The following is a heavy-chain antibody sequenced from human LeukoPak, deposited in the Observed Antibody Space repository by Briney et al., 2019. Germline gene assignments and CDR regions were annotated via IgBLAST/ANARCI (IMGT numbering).Heavy chain of an antibody. Sequence: PWETLSLTCALSGYSISSGYYWGWIRQPPGKGLEWIGSIYHSGSTYYNPSLKSRVTISVDTSKNQFSLKLSSVTAADTAVYYCARLTYQPRDAFDIWGQGTMVTVSA. CDR1: GYSISSGYY. CDR3: ARLTYQPRDAFDI. CDR2: IYHSGST. J-gene: IGHJ3*02. D-gene: IGHD2-2*01. V-gene: IGHV4-38-2*01.